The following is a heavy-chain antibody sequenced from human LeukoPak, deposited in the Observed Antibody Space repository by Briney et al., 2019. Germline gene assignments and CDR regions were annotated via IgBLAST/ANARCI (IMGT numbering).Heavy chain of an antibody. D-gene: IGHD3-9*01. V-gene: IGHV1-69*04. CDR2: IIPILGIA. CDR1: GGTFSSYA. J-gene: IGHJ4*02. CDR3: ARAPTDVRYFDWLSL. Sequence: ASVKVSCKASGGTFSSYAISWVRQAPGQGLEWMGRIIPILGIANYAQKFQGRVTSTADKSTSTAYMELSSLRSEDTAVYYCARAPTDVRYFDWLSLWGQGTLVTVSS.